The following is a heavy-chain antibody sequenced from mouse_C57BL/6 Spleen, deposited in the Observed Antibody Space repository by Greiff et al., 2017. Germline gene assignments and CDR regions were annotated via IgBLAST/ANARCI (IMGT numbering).Heavy chain of an antibody. CDR3: ARGNYYDYDGYYLDY. D-gene: IGHD2-4*01. CDR1: GYTFTSYW. Sequence: VQLQQPGAELVKPGASVKLSCKASGYTFTSYWMHWVKQRPGQGLEWIGMIHPNSGSTNYNEKFKSKATLTVDKSSSTAYMQLSSLTSEDSAVYYCARGNYYDYDGYYLDYWGQGTTLTVSS. J-gene: IGHJ2*01. CDR2: IHPNSGST. V-gene: IGHV1-64*01.